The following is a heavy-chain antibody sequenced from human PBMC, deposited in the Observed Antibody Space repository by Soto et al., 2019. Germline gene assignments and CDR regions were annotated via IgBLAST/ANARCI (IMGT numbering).Heavy chain of an antibody. CDR2: ISSSSSTV. CDR1: GFTFSNFN. V-gene: IGHV3-48*02. J-gene: IGHJ4*02. Sequence: PGGSLRLSCEASGFTFSNFNMNWVRQAPGKGLEWVSYISSSSSTVYYADSVKGRFTISRDNAKKSLYLQMNSLRDEDTAVYYCARFWDYWGQGTLVTVSS. CDR3: ARFWDY.